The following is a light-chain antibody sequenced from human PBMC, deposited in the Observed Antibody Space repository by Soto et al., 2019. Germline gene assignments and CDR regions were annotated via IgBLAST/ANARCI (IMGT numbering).Light chain of an antibody. J-gene: IGKJ1*01. CDR3: QQYANSPPT. CDR1: QSLNSNY. CDR2: GAS. Sequence: EIVLTQSPGTLSLSPGERAILSCRASQSLNSNYLAWYQQQPGQAPRLLIFGASTRVTGIPDRFSGSGSGTDFTLTITRLEPEDFAVYFCQQYANSPPTFGQGTKVDIK. V-gene: IGKV3-20*01.